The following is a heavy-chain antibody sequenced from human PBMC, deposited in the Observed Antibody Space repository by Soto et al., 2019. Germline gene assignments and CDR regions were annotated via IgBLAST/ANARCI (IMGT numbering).Heavy chain of an antibody. Sequence: GGSLRLSCAASGFTFSDYYMSWIRQAPGKGLEWVSYISSSGSTIYYADSVKGRFTISRDNAKNTPYLQMNSLRAEDTAVYYCASPPYYYDSSGYPSDYWGQGTLVTVSS. D-gene: IGHD3-22*01. V-gene: IGHV3-11*04. J-gene: IGHJ4*02. CDR3: ASPPYYYDSSGYPSDY. CDR1: GFTFSDYY. CDR2: ISSSGSTI.